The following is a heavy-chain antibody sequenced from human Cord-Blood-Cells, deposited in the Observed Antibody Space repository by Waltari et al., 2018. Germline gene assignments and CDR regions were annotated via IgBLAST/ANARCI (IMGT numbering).Heavy chain of an antibody. CDR2: SYYSRST. D-gene: IGHD2-2*02. CDR3: ARLDGCSSTSCYRGYNWFDP. CDR1: GGYISSRMYY. J-gene: IGHJ5*02. Sequence: QLQLQESGPGLVKPSGTLSLHCTVSGGYISSRMYYWGWVRTSLGKGQEWIGSSYYSRSTYYNPSLKSRVTISVDTSKNQFSLKLSSVTAADTAVYYCARLDGCSSTSCYRGYNWFDPWGQGTLVTVSS. V-gene: IGHV4-39*01.